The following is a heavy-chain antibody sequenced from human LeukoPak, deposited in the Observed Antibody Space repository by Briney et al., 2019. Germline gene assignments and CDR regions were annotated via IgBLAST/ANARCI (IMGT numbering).Heavy chain of an antibody. CDR1: GFTFSTCE. J-gene: IGHJ4*02. CDR3: VRVKRYSNAYGSDY. Sequence: GGSLRLSCAASGFTFSTCEMNWVRQAPGKGLEWVSYISSSGGSIYYADSVKGRFTISRDNAKNSLYLQMNSLRAEDTAVYYCVRVKRYSNAYGSDYWGQGTLVTVSS. CDR2: ISSSGGSI. D-gene: IGHD5-18*01. V-gene: IGHV3-48*03.